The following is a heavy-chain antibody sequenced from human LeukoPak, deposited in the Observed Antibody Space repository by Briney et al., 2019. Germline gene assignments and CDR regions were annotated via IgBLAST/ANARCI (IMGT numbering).Heavy chain of an antibody. D-gene: IGHD3-3*01. CDR2: ISSSSYI. Sequence: PGGSLRLSCAASGFTFSSYSMNWVRQAPGKGLEWVSSISSSSYIYYADSVKGRFTISRDNAKNSLYLQMNSLRAEDTAVYYCARSITIFGVVKHWGQGTLVTVSS. V-gene: IGHV3-21*01. J-gene: IGHJ1*01. CDR1: GFTFSSYS. CDR3: ARSITIFGVVKH.